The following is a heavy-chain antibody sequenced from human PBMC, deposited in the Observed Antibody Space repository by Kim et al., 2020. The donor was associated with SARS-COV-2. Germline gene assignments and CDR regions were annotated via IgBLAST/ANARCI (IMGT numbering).Heavy chain of an antibody. CDR3: ASPQDSSAPPGAFDI. CDR2: IYYSGST. CDR1: GGSISSSSYY. Sequence: SETLSLTCTVSGGSISSSSYYWGWIRQPPGKGLEWIGSIYYSGSTYYNPSLKSRVTISVDTSKNQFSLKLSSVTAADTAVYYCASPQDSSAPPGAFDIWGQGTMVTVSS. D-gene: IGHD3-22*01. J-gene: IGHJ3*02. V-gene: IGHV4-39*01.